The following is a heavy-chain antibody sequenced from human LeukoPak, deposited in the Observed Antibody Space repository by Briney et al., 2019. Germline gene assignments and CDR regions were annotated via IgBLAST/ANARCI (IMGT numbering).Heavy chain of an antibody. Sequence: QPGGSLRLSCAASGFTFSTYAMSWVRQGPGKGLEWVSVVSVTCGTTYYADSVKGRFTISRDNSRNTLYLQMNSLTAEDTAVYYCARHYGSGWRHFDYWGQGTLVTVSS. CDR3: ARHYGSGWRHFDY. CDR2: VSVTCGTT. D-gene: IGHD6-19*01. J-gene: IGHJ4*02. CDR1: GFTFSTYA. V-gene: IGHV3-23*01.